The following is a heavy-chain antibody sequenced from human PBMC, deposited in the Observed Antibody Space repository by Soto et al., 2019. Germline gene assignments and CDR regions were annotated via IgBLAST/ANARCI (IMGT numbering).Heavy chain of an antibody. J-gene: IGHJ4*02. CDR2: ISWDGDTT. CDR3: ASSQGDY. CDR1: GFTFDDHN. Sequence: EVHLVESGGVVVQPGGSLRLSCAASGFTFDDHNMHWIRQAPGKGLEWVSLISWDGDTTYYADSVKGRFTISRDNSRNSLYLQMNPLTTEDTALYYCASSQGDYWGQGTLVTVSS. V-gene: IGHV3-43*01.